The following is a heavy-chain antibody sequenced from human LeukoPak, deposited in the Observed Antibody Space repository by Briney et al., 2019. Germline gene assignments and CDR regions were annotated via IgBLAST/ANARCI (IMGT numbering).Heavy chain of an antibody. D-gene: IGHD1-1*01. V-gene: IGHV4-59*08. CDR2: IYYSGST. CDR3: ARHSSTWNDLDYGMDV. Sequence: SETLSLTCTVSGGSISSYYWSWIRQPPGKGLEWIGYIYYSGSTNYNPSLKSRVTISVDTSKNQFSLKLSSVTAADTAVYYCARHSSTWNDLDYGMDVWGQGTLVTVSS. CDR1: GGSISSYY. J-gene: IGHJ6*02.